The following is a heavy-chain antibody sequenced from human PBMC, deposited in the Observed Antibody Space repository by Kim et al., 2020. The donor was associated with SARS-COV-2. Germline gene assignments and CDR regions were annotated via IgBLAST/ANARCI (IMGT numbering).Heavy chain of an antibody. CDR3: AKDRATSLLWFGELNYYYGMDV. D-gene: IGHD3-10*01. CDR1: GFTFSSYG. Sequence: GGSLRLSCAASGFTFSSYGMHWVRQAPGKGLEWVAVIWYDGSNKYYADSVKGRFTISRDNSKNTLYLQMNSLRAEDTAVYYCAKDRATSLLWFGELNYYYGMDVWGQGTTVTVSS. J-gene: IGHJ6*02. V-gene: IGHV3-33*06. CDR2: IWYDGSNK.